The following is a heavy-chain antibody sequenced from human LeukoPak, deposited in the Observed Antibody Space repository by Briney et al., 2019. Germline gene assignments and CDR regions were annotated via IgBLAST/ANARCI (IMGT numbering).Heavy chain of an antibody. D-gene: IGHD3-3*01. CDR1: GFTFSSYA. Sequence: GGSLRLSCAASGFTFSSYAMHWVRQAPGKGLEWVTVISYDGSNKYYADSVKGLFTISRDNAKNTLYLQMNSLRAEDTAVYYCARQQYYDFWSGYYYGMDVWGQGTTVTVSS. CDR2: ISYDGSNK. CDR3: ARQQYYDFWSGYYYGMDV. J-gene: IGHJ6*02. V-gene: IGHV3-30-3*01.